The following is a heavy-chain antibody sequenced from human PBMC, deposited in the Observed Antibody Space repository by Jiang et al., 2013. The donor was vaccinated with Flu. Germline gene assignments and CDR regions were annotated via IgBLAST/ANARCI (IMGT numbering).Heavy chain of an antibody. D-gene: IGHD4-17*01. J-gene: IGHJ6*03. CDR1: NAW. V-gene: IGHV3-15*07. CDR3: TTVGVDSGDYELGYYYYYYMDV. CDR2: IKSKADGETA. Sequence: NAWMNWVRQAPGKGLEWVGRIKSKADGETADYAIPVKGRFTISRDDSRNTLYLEMNSLKTEDTAVYYCTTVGVDSGDYELGYYYYYYMDVWGKGTTVTVSS.